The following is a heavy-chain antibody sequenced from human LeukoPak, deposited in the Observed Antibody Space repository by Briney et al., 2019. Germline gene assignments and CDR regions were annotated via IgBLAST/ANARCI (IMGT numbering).Heavy chain of an antibody. D-gene: IGHD3-9*01. Sequence: SETLSLTCTVSGGSISSYYWTWIRQPPGKALEWIGYIYYSGSTNYNPSLESRATISVDRSKTQFFLKLRSVAAADTAVYYCARLSNYDILTGNSWFDSWGQGTLVTVSS. CDR1: GGSISSYY. CDR2: IYYSGST. V-gene: IGHV4-59*08. CDR3: ARLSNYDILTGNSWFDS. J-gene: IGHJ5*01.